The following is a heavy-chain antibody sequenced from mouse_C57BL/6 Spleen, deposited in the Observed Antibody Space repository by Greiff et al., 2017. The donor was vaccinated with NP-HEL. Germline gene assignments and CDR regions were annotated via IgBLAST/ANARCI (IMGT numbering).Heavy chain of an antibody. CDR3: ARKVVAEDYFGY. J-gene: IGHJ2*01. CDR1: GYTFTNYW. Sequence: VKLQQSGAELVRPGTSVKMSCKASGYTFTNYWIGWAKQRPGHGLEWIGDIYPGGGYTNYNEKFKGKATLTADKSSSTAYMQFSSLTSEDSAIYYCARKVVAEDYFGYWGQGTTLTVSS. CDR2: IYPGGGYT. V-gene: IGHV1-63*01. D-gene: IGHD1-1*01.